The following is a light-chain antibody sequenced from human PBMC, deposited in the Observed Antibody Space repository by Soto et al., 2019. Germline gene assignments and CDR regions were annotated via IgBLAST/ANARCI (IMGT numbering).Light chain of an antibody. V-gene: IGLV2-14*01. CDR1: SSDVGGYNY. J-gene: IGLJ1*01. CDR2: DVS. CDR3: RSYTSSSTYV. Sequence: QSALTQPASVSGSPGQSITISCTGTSSDVGGYNYVSWHQQHPGKAPKLMIYDVSNRPSGVSNRFSGSKSGNTASLTISGLQAEDEADYYCRSYTSSSTYVFGTGTKVTVL.